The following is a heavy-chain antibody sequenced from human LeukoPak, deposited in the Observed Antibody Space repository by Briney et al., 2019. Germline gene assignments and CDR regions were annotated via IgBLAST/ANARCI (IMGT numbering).Heavy chain of an antibody. CDR3: AELGITMIGGV. Sequence: GGSLRLSCAASGFTFSSYWMSWVRQAPGKGLEWVANIKQDGSEKYYVDSVKGRFTISRDNAKNSLFLQMNSLRAEDTAVYYCAELGITMIGGVWGKGTTVTISS. V-gene: IGHV3-7*01. CDR1: GFTFSSYW. J-gene: IGHJ6*04. D-gene: IGHD3-10*02. CDR2: IKQDGSEK.